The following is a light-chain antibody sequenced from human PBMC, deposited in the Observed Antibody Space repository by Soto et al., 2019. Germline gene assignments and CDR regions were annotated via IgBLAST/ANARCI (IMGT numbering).Light chain of an antibody. J-gene: IGKJ1*01. Sequence: DIQLTQSPSSLAASVGDRVTITCRASQGIRNFVAWYQQKPGKVPKLLIYAASTVQSGVPSRFVGSGAGTDFTRSISRLQPEDVGTFYCQRHHSAPPTFGRGTRVEI. CDR1: QGIRNF. V-gene: IGKV1-27*01. CDR3: QRHHSAPPT. CDR2: AAS.